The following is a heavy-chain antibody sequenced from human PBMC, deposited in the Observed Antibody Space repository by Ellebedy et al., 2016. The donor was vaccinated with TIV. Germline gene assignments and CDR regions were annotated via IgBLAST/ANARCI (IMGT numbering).Heavy chain of an antibody. CDR3: ASSLPDYGDYAPGWC. V-gene: IGHV4-31*03. Sequence: MLSETLSLTCTVSGGSISSGGYYWSWIRQHPGKGLEWIGYIYYSGSTYYNPSLKSRVTISVDTSKNQFSLKLSSVTAADTAVYYCASSLPDYGDYAPGWCWGQGTLVTVSS. D-gene: IGHD4-17*01. CDR1: GGSISSGGYY. J-gene: IGHJ4*02. CDR2: IYYSGST.